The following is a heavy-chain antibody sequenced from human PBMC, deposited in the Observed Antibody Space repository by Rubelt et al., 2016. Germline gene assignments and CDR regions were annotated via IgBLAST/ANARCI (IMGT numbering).Heavy chain of an antibody. J-gene: IGHJ4*02. V-gene: IGHV4-4*09. CDR3: ARVVPAPSSFDF. D-gene: IGHD2-2*01. CDR2: IYHTGST. CDR1: GASISTHY. Sequence: QVQLQESGPGLVKPSETLSLTCTVSGASISTHYWAWIRQPPGKGLDYIGYIYHTGSTNYNPSLKSRVTISVDTSNPQFSLELVSVTAADTAVYDCARVVPAPSSFDFWGQGTLVTVSS.